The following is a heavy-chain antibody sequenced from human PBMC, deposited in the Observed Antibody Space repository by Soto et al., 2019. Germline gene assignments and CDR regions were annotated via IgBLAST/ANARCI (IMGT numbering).Heavy chain of an antibody. V-gene: IGHV1-8*01. CDR1: GYTFNTYD. CDR2: MNPSSGNA. D-gene: IGHD7-27*01. J-gene: IGHJ2*01. Sequence: QVQLVQSGAEVKAPGASVKVSCKASGYTFNTYDFNWVRQAPGQALEWMGWMNPSSGNAVYAQKFQGRVTMTRDTSIGTAYMELSSLRSDASAVYYCARANGGSVRYFDLWGRGTLVTVSS. CDR3: ARANGGSVRYFDL.